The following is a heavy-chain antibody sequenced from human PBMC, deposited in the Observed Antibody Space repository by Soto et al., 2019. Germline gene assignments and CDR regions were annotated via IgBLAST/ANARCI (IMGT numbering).Heavy chain of an antibody. V-gene: IGHV3-23*01. J-gene: IGHJ4*02. Sequence: GGSLRLSCEASEFTFSSYAMNWVRQAPGKGLEWVSGISGSGGSTHYADSVKGRFTISRDNSKNTLYLQMNSLRAEDTAVYYCAKGPTARLDYWGQGTLVTVSS. CDR1: EFTFSSYA. CDR3: AKGPTARLDY. CDR2: ISGSGGST. D-gene: IGHD6-6*01.